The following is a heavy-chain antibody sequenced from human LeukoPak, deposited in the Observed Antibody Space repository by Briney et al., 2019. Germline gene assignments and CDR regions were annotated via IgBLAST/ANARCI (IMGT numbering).Heavy chain of an antibody. V-gene: IGHV3-23*01. CDR1: GFTFSSYA. CDR2: ISGSGGST. CDR3: AKEGHTDYYDSSGLDAFDI. Sequence: GGSLRLSCAASGFTFSSYAMSWVRQAPGKGLEWVSAISGSGGSTYYADSVKGRFTISRDNSKNTLYLQMNSLRAEDTAVYYCAKEGHTDYYDSSGLDAFDIWGQGTMVTVSS. D-gene: IGHD3-22*01. J-gene: IGHJ3*02.